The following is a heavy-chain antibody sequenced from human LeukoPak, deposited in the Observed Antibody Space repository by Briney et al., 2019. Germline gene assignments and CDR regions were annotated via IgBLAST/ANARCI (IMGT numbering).Heavy chain of an antibody. Sequence: GGSLRLSCAASGFTFSSYAMSWVRQAPGEGLEWVSAISGSGGSTYYADSVKGRFTISRDNSKNTLYLQMNSLRAEDTAVYYCAKGRPHRGWASSWAHRKTGAFDIWGQGTMVTVSS. CDR1: GFTFSSYA. V-gene: IGHV3-23*01. CDR3: AKGRPHRGWASSWAHRKTGAFDI. CDR2: ISGSGGST. J-gene: IGHJ3*02. D-gene: IGHD6-13*01.